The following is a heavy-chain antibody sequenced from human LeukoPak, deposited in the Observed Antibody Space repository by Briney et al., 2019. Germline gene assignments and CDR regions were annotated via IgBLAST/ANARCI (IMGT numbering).Heavy chain of an antibody. Sequence: PSHSLSLAWTVSGYSISSGYYGGWIRQRPGQGLAGMGIIYHSGSTNYNPSLKSRVTISVDTSKNPFSLKLSSVTAADTAVYYCAKFAHGSGTHDYWGQGTLVTVSS. CDR3: AKFAHGSGTHDY. D-gene: IGHD3-10*01. V-gene: IGHV4-38-2*02. CDR2: IYHSGST. CDR1: GYSISSGYY. J-gene: IGHJ4*02.